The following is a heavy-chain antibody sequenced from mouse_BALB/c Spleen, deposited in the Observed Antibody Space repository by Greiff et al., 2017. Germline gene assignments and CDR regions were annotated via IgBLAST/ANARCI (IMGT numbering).Heavy chain of an antibody. J-gene: IGHJ4*01. CDR1: GFTFSSYA. V-gene: IGHV5-9-4*01. CDR2: ISSGGSYT. Sequence: DVKLVESGGGLVKPGGSLKLSCAASGFTFSSYAMSWVRQSPEKRLEWVADISSGGSYTYYPDTVTGRFTISRDNAKNTLYLEMSSLRSEDTAMYYCARGYDGPHAMDYWGQGTSVTVSS. CDR3: ARGYDGPHAMDY. D-gene: IGHD2-3*01.